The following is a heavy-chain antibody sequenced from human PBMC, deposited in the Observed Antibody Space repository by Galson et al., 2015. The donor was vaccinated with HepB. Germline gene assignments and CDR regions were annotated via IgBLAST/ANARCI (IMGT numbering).Heavy chain of an antibody. CDR3: ARDLGFPYYMDV. CDR1: GASISSYY. CDR2: ISYSGST. D-gene: IGHD2-2*03. Sequence: LSLTCTVSGASISSYYWSWIRQPPGKGLEWIGYISYSGSTNYNPSLKSRVTISVDTSKNQFSLKLSSVTAADTAVYYCARDLGFPYYMDVWGQGTAVTV. V-gene: IGHV4-59*01. J-gene: IGHJ6*03.